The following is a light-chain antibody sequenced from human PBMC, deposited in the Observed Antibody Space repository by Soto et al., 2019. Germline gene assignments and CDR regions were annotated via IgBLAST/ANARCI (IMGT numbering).Light chain of an antibody. J-gene: IGLJ1*01. Sequence: QSALTQPASVSGAPGQSITISRTGTSSDVGSYNLVSWYQQHPANSHRLMIYEVNKRPSGVSDRFSGSKSGNAASLTISGLPDDDEPEYYCCSYAGRRTLYVFGNGTKVPVL. CDR2: EVN. CDR1: SSDVGSYNL. CDR3: CSYAGRRTLYV. V-gene: IGLV2-23*02.